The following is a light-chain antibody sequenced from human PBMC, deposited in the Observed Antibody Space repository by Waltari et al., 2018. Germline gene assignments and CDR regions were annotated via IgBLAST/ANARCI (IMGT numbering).Light chain of an antibody. CDR1: QSLLHSNGYNY. CDR2: LGS. V-gene: IGKV2-28*01. CDR3: MQALQTPPT. J-gene: IGKJ1*01. Sequence: DIVMTQSPLSLPVTPGEPASIPCRSSQSLLHSNGYNYLDWDLQKPGQSPQLLIYLGSNRASGVPDRFSGSGSGTDFTLKISRVEAEDVGVYYCMQALQTPPTFGQGTKVEIK.